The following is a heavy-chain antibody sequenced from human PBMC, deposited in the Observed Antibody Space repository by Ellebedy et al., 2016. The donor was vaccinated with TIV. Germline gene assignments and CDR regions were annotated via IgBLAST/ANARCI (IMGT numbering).Heavy chain of an antibody. CDR3: ARGRPKYDY. V-gene: IGHV4-34*01. CDR1: GGSFSGYY. J-gene: IGHJ4*02. CDR2: INHSGST. Sequence: SETLSLXXAAYGGSFSGYYWSWIRQPPGKGLEWIGEINHSGSTNYNPSLKSRVTISVDTSKNQFSLKLSSVTAADTAVYYCARGRPKYDYWGQGTLVTVSS.